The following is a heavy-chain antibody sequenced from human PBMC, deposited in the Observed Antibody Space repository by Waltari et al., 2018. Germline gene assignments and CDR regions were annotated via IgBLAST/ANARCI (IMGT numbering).Heavy chain of an antibody. D-gene: IGHD3-10*02. CDR3: ARAVRGVIYYFDY. CDR1: GDSIRSSY. CDR2: IYTSGST. V-gene: IGHV4-4*09. J-gene: IGHJ4*02. Sequence: QVQLQESGPGLVKPSETLSLTCTVSGDSIRSSYWSWLRQPPGKGLEWIGYIYTSGSTNYNPSLKSRVTISVDTSKNQFSLKLSSVTAADTAVYYCARAVRGVIYYFDYWGQGTLVTVSS.